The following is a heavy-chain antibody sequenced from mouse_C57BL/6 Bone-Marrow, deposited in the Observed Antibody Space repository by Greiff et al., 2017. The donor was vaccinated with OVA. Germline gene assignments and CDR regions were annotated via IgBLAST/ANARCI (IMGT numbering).Heavy chain of an antibody. V-gene: IGHV1-4*01. CDR3: ARPPTGPYWYFDV. CDR2: INPSSGYT. D-gene: IGHD4-1*02. Sequence: QVQLQQSGAELVRPGASVKMSCKASGYTFTSYTMHWVKQRPGQGLEWIGYINPSSGYTKYNQKFKDKATLTVDKSSSTAYMQLSSLTSEDSAVYYGARPPTGPYWYFDVWGTGTTVTVSS. CDR1: GYTFTSYT. J-gene: IGHJ1*03.